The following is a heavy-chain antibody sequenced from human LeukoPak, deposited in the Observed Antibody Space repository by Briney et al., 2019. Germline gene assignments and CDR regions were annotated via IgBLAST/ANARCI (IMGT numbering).Heavy chain of an antibody. Sequence: PGGSLRLSCAASGFTFSSYGMHWVRQAPGKGLEWVAVISYDGSNKYYADSVKGRFTISRDNSKNTLYLQMNSLRAEDTAVYYCARCKPLLWFADYYYGMDVWGQGTTVTVSS. CDR2: ISYDGSNK. J-gene: IGHJ6*02. D-gene: IGHD3-10*01. V-gene: IGHV3-30*03. CDR1: GFTFSSYG. CDR3: ARCKPLLWFADYYYGMDV.